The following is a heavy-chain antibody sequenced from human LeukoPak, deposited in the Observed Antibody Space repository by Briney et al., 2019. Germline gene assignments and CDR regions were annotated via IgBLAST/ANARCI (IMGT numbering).Heavy chain of an antibody. V-gene: IGHV4-4*07. J-gene: IGHJ4*02. CDR1: GAPINSYY. CDR3: ARVLPTTVTAIDY. Sequence: SETLSLTCTVSGAPINSYYWSWIRQPAGKGLEWIGRIYRSGSTNYNPSLKSRVTMSVDTSKNQFSLKLSSVTAADTAIYYCARVLPTTVTAIDYWGQGTLVTVSS. D-gene: IGHD4-11*01. CDR2: IYRSGST.